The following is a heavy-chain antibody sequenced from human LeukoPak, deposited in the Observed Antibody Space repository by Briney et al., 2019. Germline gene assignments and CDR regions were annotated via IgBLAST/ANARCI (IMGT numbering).Heavy chain of an antibody. CDR2: ISYSGST. D-gene: IGHD5-24*01. CDR3: ARWLEMATGETDAFDI. J-gene: IGHJ3*02. CDR1: GGSISSSSYY. V-gene: IGHV4-39*07. Sequence: PSETLSLTCTVSGGSISSSSYYWGWIRQPPGKGLEWIGSISYSGSTYYNPSLKSRVTISVDTSKNQFSLKLSSVTAADTAVYYCARWLEMATGETDAFDIWGQGTMVTVSS.